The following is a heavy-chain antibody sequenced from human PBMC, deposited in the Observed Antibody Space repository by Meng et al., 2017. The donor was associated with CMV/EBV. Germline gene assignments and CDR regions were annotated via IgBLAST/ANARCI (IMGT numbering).Heavy chain of an antibody. CDR2: ISWNSGSI. D-gene: IGHD2-2*02. CDR3: AKAPQSKYCSSTSCYKTYYYYGMDV. Sequence: SLKISCAASGFTFDDYAMHWVRQAPGKGLEWVSGISWNSGSIGYADSVKGRFTISRDNAKNSLYLQMNSLRAEDTALYSCAKAPQSKYCSSTSCYKTYYYYGMDVWGQGTTVTVSS. J-gene: IGHJ6*02. V-gene: IGHV3-9*01. CDR1: GFTFDDYA.